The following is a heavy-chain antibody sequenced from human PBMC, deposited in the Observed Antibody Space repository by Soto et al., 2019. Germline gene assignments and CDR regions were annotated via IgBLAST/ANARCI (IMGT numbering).Heavy chain of an antibody. V-gene: IGHV3-48*02. J-gene: IGHJ4*02. D-gene: IGHD3-3*01. CDR3: ARDFGHGYYLDY. Sequence: GVSLRLSCVASGFSFSNYNMNWVRQAPGKGLEWVSYITDSSDTVHYADSVRGRFTISRDNAESSLYLQMNSLRDEDTAVYFCARDFGHGYYLDYWGRGTLVTVSS. CDR1: GFSFSNYN. CDR2: ITDSSDTV.